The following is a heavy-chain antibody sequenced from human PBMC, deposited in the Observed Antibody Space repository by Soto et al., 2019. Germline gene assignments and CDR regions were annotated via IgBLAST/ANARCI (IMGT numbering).Heavy chain of an antibody. CDR1: GFTFSSYW. J-gene: IGHJ6*02. CDR2: IKQDGSEK. D-gene: IGHD5-18*01. Sequence: HPGGSLRLSCAASGFTFSSYWMSWVRQAPGKGLEWVANIKQDGSEKYYVDSVKGRFTISRDNAKNSLYLQMNSLRAEDTAVYYCARDSRLRGHYYYYGMDVWGQGTTVTVSS. V-gene: IGHV3-7*01. CDR3: ARDSRLRGHYYYYGMDV.